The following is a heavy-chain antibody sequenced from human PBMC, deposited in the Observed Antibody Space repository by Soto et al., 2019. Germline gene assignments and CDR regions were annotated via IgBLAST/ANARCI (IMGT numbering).Heavy chain of an antibody. CDR2: IYSGGST. D-gene: IGHD1-7*01. Sequence: GGSLRLSCAASGFTVSSNYMSWVRQAPGKGLEWVSVIYSGGSTYYADSVKGRFTISRHNSKNTLYFQMNSLRAEDTAVYYCARVITGTTDYWGQGTLVTVSS. CDR3: ARVITGTTDY. J-gene: IGHJ4*02. V-gene: IGHV3-53*04. CDR1: GFTVSSNY.